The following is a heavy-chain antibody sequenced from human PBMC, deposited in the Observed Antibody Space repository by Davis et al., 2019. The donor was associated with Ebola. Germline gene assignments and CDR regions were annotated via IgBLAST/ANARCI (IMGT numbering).Heavy chain of an antibody. CDR2: ISYDGSNK. Sequence: GESLKISCAASGFTFSSYAMHWVRQAPGKGLEWVAVISYDGSNKYYADSVKGRFTISRENSKNTLYLQMNSLRAEDTAVYYCARGRGFREFNFNYWGQGTLVTVSS. J-gene: IGHJ4*02. CDR1: GFTFSSYA. V-gene: IGHV3-30-3*01. D-gene: IGHD3-10*01. CDR3: ARGRGFREFNFNY.